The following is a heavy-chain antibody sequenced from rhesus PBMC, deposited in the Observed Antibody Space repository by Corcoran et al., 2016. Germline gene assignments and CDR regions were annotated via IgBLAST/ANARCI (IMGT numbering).Heavy chain of an antibody. CDR1: GGSISGYYY. J-gene: IGHJ3*01. V-gene: IGHV4S14*01. CDR2: IYGRGGSN. Sequence: QVQLQESGPGLVKPSETLSLTCSVSGGSISGYYYWSLIRQLPGKCLEWIWSIYGRGGSNYLNPSLKSRVNLSVDTSKNQFSLKLSSVTAADTAVYYCASPLRSWNYVAFDFWGQGLGVTVSS. D-gene: IGHD1-1*01. CDR3: ASPLRSWNYVAFDF.